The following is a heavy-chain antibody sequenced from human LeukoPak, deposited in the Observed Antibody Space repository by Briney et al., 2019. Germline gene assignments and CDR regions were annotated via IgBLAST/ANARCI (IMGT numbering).Heavy chain of an antibody. CDR1: GGSISTYY. CDR3: ARDRGRATWFDP. Sequence: SETLSLTCTVSGGSISTYYWSWIRQPPGKGLEWIGYIYYSGSTNYNPSLKSRVTISADTSKNQFSLKLSSVTAADTAVYYCARDRGRATWFDPWGQGTVVTVSS. J-gene: IGHJ5*02. CDR2: IYYSGST. V-gene: IGHV4-59*01.